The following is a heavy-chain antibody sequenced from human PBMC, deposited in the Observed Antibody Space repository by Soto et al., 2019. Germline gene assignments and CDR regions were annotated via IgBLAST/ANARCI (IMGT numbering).Heavy chain of an antibody. V-gene: IGHV3-73*02. Sequence: EVQLVESGGGLVQPGGSLKLSCAASGFTFSGSAMHWVRQASGKGLELVGRIRSKANSYATAYAASVKGRFTISRDDSKNTAYLQMNSLKTEDTAVYYCTRRTVTNYYYYGMDVWGQGTTVTVSS. D-gene: IGHD4-4*01. CDR3: TRRTVTNYYYYGMDV. J-gene: IGHJ6*02. CDR1: GFTFSGSA. CDR2: IRSKANSYAT.